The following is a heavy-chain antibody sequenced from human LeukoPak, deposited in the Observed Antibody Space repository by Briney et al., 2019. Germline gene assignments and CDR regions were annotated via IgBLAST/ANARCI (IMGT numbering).Heavy chain of an antibody. V-gene: IGHV4-39*07. J-gene: IGHJ4*02. CDR2: IYYSGST. D-gene: IGHD6-13*01. CDR3: ASRAYSSSWQNVDY. CDR1: GGSISSSSYY. Sequence: PSETLSLTFTVSGGSISSSSYYWGWIRQPPGKGLEWIGSIYYSGSTYYNPSLKSRVTISVDTSKNQFSLKLSSVTAADTAVYYCASRAYSSSWQNVDYWGQGTLVTVSS.